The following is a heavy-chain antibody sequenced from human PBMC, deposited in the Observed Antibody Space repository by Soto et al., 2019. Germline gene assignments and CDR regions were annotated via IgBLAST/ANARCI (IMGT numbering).Heavy chain of an antibody. J-gene: IGHJ6*03. D-gene: IGHD3-10*01. CDR2: IIPILGIA. CDR1: GGTFSSYT. CDR3: ARDPGYYYGSGKRMDV. Sequence: QVQLVQSGAEVKKPGSSVKVSCKASGGTFSSYTISWVRQAPGQGLEWMGRIIPILGIANYAQKFQGRVTITADKSTSTAYMELSSLRSEDTAVYYCARDPGYYYGSGKRMDVWGKGTTVTVSS. V-gene: IGHV1-69*08.